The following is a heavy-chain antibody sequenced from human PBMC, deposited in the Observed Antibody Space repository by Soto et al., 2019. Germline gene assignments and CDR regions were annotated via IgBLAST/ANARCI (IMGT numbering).Heavy chain of an antibody. CDR1: GFTFSSYG. CDR3: ARGVLRYFDCLLNYYYGMDG. Sequence: GGSLRLSCAASGFTFSSYGMHWVRQAPGKGLEWVAVIWYDGSNKYYADSVKGRFTISRDNSKNTLYLQMNSLRAEDTAVYYCARGVLRYFDCLLNYYYGMDGSGQGSTVTVSS. D-gene: IGHD3-9*01. V-gene: IGHV3-33*01. CDR2: IWYDGSNK. J-gene: IGHJ6*02.